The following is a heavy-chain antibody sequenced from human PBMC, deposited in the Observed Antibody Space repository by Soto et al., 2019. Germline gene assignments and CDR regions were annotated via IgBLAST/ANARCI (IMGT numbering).Heavy chain of an antibody. D-gene: IGHD6-19*01. CDR2: ISWNSGSI. J-gene: IGHJ4*02. CDR1: GFTFDDYA. V-gene: IGHV3-9*01. Sequence: PGGSLRLSCAASGFTFDDYAMHWVRQAPGKGLEWVSGISWNSGSIGYADSVKGRFTISRDNAKNSLYLQMNSLRAEDTALYYCTKGSGWFFYWGQGTRVTVSS. CDR3: TKGSGWFFY.